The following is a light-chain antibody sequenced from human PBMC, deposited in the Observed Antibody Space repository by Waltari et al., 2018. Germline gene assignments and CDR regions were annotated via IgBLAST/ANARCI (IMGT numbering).Light chain of an antibody. J-gene: IGKJ1*01. CDR2: DAS. V-gene: IGKV1-5*01. Sequence: DIQMTQSPSTLSASVGDRVIITCRASQGIRSWLAWYQQKPGKVPKLLIYDASSLESGGPSRFSGSGYGTEFTLTINSLQPDDFATYYCQQYNSYSSTFGQGTKVEIK. CDR3: QQYNSYSST. CDR1: QGIRSW.